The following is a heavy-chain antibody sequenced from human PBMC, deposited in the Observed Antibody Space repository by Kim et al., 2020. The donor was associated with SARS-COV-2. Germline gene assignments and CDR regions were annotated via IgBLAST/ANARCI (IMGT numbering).Heavy chain of an antibody. J-gene: IGHJ6*02. D-gene: IGHD3-10*01. CDR2: INHSGST. V-gene: IGHV4-34*01. Sequence: SETLSLTCAVYGGSFSGYYWSWIRQPPGKGLEWIGEINHSGSTNYNPSLKSRVTISVDTSKNQFSLKLSSVTAADTAVYYCARNQRITMVRGVVWSYYYYGMDVWGQGTTVTVSS. CDR1: GGSFSGYY. CDR3: ARNQRITMVRGVVWSYYYYGMDV.